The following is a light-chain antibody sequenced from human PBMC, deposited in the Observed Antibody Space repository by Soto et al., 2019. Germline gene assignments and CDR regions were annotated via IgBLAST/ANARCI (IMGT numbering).Light chain of an antibody. CDR2: GAS. V-gene: IGKV3-11*01. CDR1: QSVGTF. J-gene: IGKJ4*01. CDR3: QQRVDWPLT. Sequence: EVVLTQTPGTLSLSPGGRASLSCRASQSVGTFLAWYQQRSGQAPRLLIYGASTRASGIPDRFSGSGSGTDFTLTISRVEPEDFAIYYCQQRVDWPLTFGGGTKVQI.